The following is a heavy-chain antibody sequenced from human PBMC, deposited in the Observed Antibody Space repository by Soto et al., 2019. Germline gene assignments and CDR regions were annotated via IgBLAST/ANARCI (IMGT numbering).Heavy chain of an antibody. CDR2: MNPNSGNT. CDR3: AREMSAASTGWFDP. CDR1: GYTFTSYD. V-gene: IGHV1-8*01. D-gene: IGHD6-13*01. J-gene: IGHJ5*02. Sequence: QVQLVQSGAEVKKSGASVKVSCKASGYTFTSYDINWVRQATGQGLEWMGWMNPNSGNTGYAQKFQGRVTMTRNTSISTAYMELSSLRYEDTAVYYCAREMSAASTGWFDPWGQGTLVTVSS.